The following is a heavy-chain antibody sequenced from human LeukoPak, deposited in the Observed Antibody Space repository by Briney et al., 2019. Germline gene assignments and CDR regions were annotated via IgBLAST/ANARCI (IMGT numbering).Heavy chain of an antibody. J-gene: IGHJ4*02. CDR3: ARDDGITGTTFDY. Sequence: SETLSLTCTVSGGSISSYYWSWIRQPPGKGLEWIGYIYYSGSTNNNPSLKSRVTISVDTSKNQFSLKLSSVTAADTAVYYCARDDGITGTTFDYWGQGTLVTVSS. D-gene: IGHD1-20*01. CDR2: IYYSGST. V-gene: IGHV4-59*01. CDR1: GGSISSYY.